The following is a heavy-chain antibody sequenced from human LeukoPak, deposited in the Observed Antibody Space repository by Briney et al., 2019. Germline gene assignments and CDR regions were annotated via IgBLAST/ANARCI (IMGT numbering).Heavy chain of an antibody. J-gene: IGHJ5*02. CDR1: GCIFSSYG. CDR3: AKDLFPLDGSSCEFAP. Sequence: GRSLTLSCAASGCIFSSYGMHGVRQAPAEGLEWVGVISYDGSNKYYADSVKGRFTISRDNSKNTLYLQMNSLRAEDTAVYYCAKDLFPLDGSSCEFAPWGQGTLVTVSS. CDR2: ISYDGSNK. D-gene: IGHD6-13*01. V-gene: IGHV3-30*18.